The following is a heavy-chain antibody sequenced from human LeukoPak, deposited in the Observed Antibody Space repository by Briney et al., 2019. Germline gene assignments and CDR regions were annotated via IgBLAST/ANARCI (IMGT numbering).Heavy chain of an antibody. Sequence: GGSLRLSCVASGFSFSDSVIHWVRQAPGKGLEWVAVISHDVKTTYYADSAKGRFTISRDNAKNTLYLQMNSLRVEDTAVYYCARGRPHGNDYWGQGTLVTVSS. CDR2: ISHDVKTT. CDR3: ARGRPHGNDY. CDR1: GFSFSDSV. V-gene: IGHV3-30*04. D-gene: IGHD4-23*01. J-gene: IGHJ4*02.